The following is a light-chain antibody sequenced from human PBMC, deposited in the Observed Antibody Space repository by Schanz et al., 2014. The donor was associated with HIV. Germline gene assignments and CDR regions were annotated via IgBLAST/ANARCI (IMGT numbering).Light chain of an antibody. CDR3: AAWDDSLNGVV. J-gene: IGLJ3*02. CDR1: SSNIGTNT. CDR2: SNN. V-gene: IGLV1-44*01. Sequence: QSVLTQPLSASGTPGQRVNMSCSGSSSNIGTNTVNWYHHLPGTAPKLLIYSNNRRPSGVPDRFSGSKSGTSASLAISGLQSEDEADYYCAAWDDSLNGVVFGGGTKLTVL.